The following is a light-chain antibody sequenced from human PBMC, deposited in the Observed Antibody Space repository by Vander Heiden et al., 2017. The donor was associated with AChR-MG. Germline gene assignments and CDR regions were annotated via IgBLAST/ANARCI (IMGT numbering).Light chain of an antibody. CDR2: EVS. V-gene: IGKV2D-29*01. CDR1: QMLLHSYGKTY. J-gene: IGKJ4*01. CDR3: RQCMQLRLT. Sequence: VMPQTTLSLSVTPGQPASISCESSQMLLHSYGKTYLYWYRQKPGQPPQLLIYEVSNRFSGVPDRFSGSGSGTDVTPKIRRVEVEDVGVYYCRQCMQLRLTFGAGTKVEIK.